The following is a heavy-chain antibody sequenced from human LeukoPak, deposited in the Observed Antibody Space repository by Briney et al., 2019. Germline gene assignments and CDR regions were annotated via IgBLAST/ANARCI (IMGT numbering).Heavy chain of an antibody. D-gene: IGHD3-10*01. CDR3: ARDQRGSGSYYNSFDY. Sequence: APVKVSCKASGGTFSSYAISWVRQAPGQGLEWMGGIIPIFGTANYAQKFQGRVTITADESTSTTYMELSSLRSEDTAVYYCARDQRGSGSYYNSFDYWGQGTLVTVSS. CDR1: GGTFSSYA. V-gene: IGHV1-69*01. CDR2: IIPIFGTA. J-gene: IGHJ4*02.